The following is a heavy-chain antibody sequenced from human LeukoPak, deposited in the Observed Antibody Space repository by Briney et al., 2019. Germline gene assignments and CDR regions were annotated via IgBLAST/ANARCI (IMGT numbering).Heavy chain of an antibody. D-gene: IGHD3-22*01. CDR1: GFTFSYYT. CDR2: ISYDGNNK. J-gene: IGHJ5*02. V-gene: IGHV3-30-3*01. CDR3: ARALGVYYDSSAYYA. Sequence: GGSLRLSCAASGFTFSYYTMHWVRQAPGKGLEWVAVISYDGNNKYYADSVKGRFTISRDNSKNTLYLQMNSLRAEDTAVYYCARALGVYYDSSAYYAWGQGTLVTVSS.